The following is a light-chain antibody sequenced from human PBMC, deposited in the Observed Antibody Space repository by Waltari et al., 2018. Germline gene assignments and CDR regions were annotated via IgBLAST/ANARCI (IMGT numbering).Light chain of an antibody. CDR3: SSYTSSSTPVV. CDR1: SSDVGGYNY. Sequence: QSALTQPASVSGSPGQSITISCTGTSSDVGGYNYVSWYQHHPGKAPKLLIYEVSNRPAGVSNRFSGSKSGHTASLTISGLQAEDEADYYCSSYTSSSTPVVFGGGTKLTVL. V-gene: IGLV2-14*01. CDR2: EVS. J-gene: IGLJ2*01.